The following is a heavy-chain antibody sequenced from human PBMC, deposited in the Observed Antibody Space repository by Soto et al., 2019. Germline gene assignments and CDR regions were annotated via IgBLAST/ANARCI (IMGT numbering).Heavy chain of an antibody. CDR1: GFTFSDYY. D-gene: IGHD3-22*01. Sequence: GGSLRLSCAASGFTFSDYYMSWIRQAPGKGLEWASYISSSGSTIYYADSVKGRFTISRDNAKNSLYLRMNSLRAADTAVYYCASGSYDSSGHLIDYWGQGTLVTVSS. J-gene: IGHJ4*02. CDR2: ISSSGSTI. V-gene: IGHV3-11*01. CDR3: ASGSYDSSGHLIDY.